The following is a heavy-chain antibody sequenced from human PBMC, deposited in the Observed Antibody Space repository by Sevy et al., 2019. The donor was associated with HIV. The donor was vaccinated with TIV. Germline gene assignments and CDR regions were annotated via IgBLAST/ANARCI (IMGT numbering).Heavy chain of an antibody. CDR3: ARPTPRIAPTGAAFFDCRGRGTLVTVSSDV. V-gene: IGHV3-23*01. CDR2: INGRGGST. Sequence: GGSLRLSCAASGFASGFTFSSFAMSWVRQLPGKGLEWVSTINGRGGSTYYADSVKGRFNLSSDNSNNALYLRMDSLTPKDTALYYFARPTPRIAPTGAAFFDCRGRGTLVTVSSDVWGQGTTVTVSS. J-gene: IGHJ6*02. CDR1: GFTFSSFA. D-gene: IGHD3-9*01.